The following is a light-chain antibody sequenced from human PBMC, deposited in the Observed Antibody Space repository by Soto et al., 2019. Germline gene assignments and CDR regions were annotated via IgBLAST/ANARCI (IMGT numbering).Light chain of an antibody. V-gene: IGKV3-20*01. CDR1: QSVSSSR. Sequence: VLTLSPGTLSLSPGERATLSCRASQSVSSSRLAWYQQRPGQAPRLLIYDASRRATGIPDRFSGSGSGTDFTLTISRLVPEDFAVYYCQQYGGSPPITFGQGTRLEIK. J-gene: IGKJ5*01. CDR3: QQYGGSPPIT. CDR2: DAS.